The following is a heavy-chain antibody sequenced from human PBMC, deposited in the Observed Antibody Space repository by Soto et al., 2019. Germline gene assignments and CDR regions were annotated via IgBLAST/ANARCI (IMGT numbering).Heavy chain of an antibody. CDR1: GFTFSSYA. V-gene: IGHV3-23*01. J-gene: IGHJ6*02. D-gene: IGHD6-13*01. Sequence: GGSLRLSCAASGFTFSSYAMSWVRQAPGKGLEWVSAISGSGGSTYYADSVKGRFTISRDNSKNTLYLQMNSLRAEDTAVYYCAKDFASSSWYTYYGMDVWGQGTTVTVSS. CDR2: ISGSGGST. CDR3: AKDFASSSWYTYYGMDV.